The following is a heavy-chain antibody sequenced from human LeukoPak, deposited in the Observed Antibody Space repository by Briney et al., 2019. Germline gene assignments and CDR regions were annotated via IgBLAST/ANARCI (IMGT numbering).Heavy chain of an antibody. J-gene: IGHJ4*02. CDR2: ISDSGGST. D-gene: IGHD6-13*01. CDR3: VKGRISEDGLDF. CDR1: GFTFSDYD. V-gene: IGHV3-23*01. Sequence: GGSLRLSCAASGFTFSDYDMSWVRQAPGKGLEWVSGISDSGGSTYYADSVKGRFTISRDNSKNMLYLQMNSLRAEDTAVYYCVKGRISEDGLDFWGQGTLVTVSS.